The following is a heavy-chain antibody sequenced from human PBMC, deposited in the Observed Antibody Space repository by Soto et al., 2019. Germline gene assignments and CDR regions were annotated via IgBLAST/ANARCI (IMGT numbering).Heavy chain of an antibody. D-gene: IGHD3-3*01. CDR2: IIPILGIA. J-gene: IGHJ4*02. V-gene: IGHV1-69*02. Sequence: SVKVSCKASGGTFSSYTISWVRQAPGQGLEWMGRIIPILGIANYAQKFQGRVTITADKSTSTAYMELSSLRSEDTAVYYCARSTYYDFWSGSYYFDYWGQGTLVTVSS. CDR3: ARSTYYDFWSGSYYFDY. CDR1: GGTFSSYT.